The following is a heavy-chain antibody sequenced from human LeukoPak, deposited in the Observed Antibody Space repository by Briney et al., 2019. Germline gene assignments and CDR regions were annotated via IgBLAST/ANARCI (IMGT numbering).Heavy chain of an antibody. V-gene: IGHV4-59*12. CDR1: GGSIYSYY. Sequence: PSETLSLTCTVSGGSIYSYYWSWIRQPPGKGLEWIGYFYYPGSTNYNPSLTSRVTMSVDTSKNHFSLKLSSVTAADTAVYYCARGRYSKGYWGQGTLVTVSS. J-gene: IGHJ4*02. D-gene: IGHD3-9*01. CDR2: FYYPGST. CDR3: ARGRYSKGY.